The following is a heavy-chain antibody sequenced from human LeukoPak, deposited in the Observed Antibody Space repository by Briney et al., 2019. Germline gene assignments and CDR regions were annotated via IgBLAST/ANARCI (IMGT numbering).Heavy chain of an antibody. CDR2: IYYSGST. CDR1: GGSISSSSYY. D-gene: IGHD3-16*01. Sequence: PSETLSLTCTVSGGSISSSSYYWGWIRQPPGKGLEWIGSIYYSGSTYYNPSLKSRVTISVDTSKNQFSLKLSSVTAADTAVYYCARGGGLYDWFDPWGQGTLVTVSS. CDR3: ARGGGLYDWFDP. V-gene: IGHV4-39*07. J-gene: IGHJ5*02.